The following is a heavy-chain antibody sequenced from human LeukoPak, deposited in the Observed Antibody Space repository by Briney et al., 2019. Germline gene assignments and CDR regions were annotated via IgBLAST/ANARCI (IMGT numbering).Heavy chain of an antibody. CDR2: ISSSGSTI. V-gene: IGHV3-48*03. CDR1: GFTFSSYE. D-gene: IGHD1-14*01. J-gene: IGHJ3*02. Sequence: QPGGSLRLSCAASGFTFSSYEMNWVRQAPGKGLEWVSYISSSGSTIYYADSVKGRFTISRDNAKNSLYLQMNSLRAEDTAVYYCARGITGTDAFDIWGQGTMVTVSS. CDR3: ARGITGTDAFDI.